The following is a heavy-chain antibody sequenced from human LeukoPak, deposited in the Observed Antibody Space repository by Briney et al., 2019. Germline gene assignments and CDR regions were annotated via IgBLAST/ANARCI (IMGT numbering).Heavy chain of an antibody. D-gene: IGHD3-22*01. CDR1: GYTFTRYD. CDR3: ARVDGSPDY. Sequence: ASVKVSCKASGYTFTRYDINWVRQATGQGLEWMGWMNTKSGNTGHAQKFQGRVTISRDTSINTVYMELSSLRSEDTAVYFYARVDGSPDYWGQGTLVTVSS. V-gene: IGHV1-8*03. J-gene: IGHJ4*02. CDR2: MNTKSGNT.